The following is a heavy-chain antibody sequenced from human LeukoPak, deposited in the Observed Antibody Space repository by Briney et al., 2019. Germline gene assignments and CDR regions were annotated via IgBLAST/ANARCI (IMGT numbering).Heavy chain of an antibody. V-gene: IGHV3-30-3*01. D-gene: IGHD2-8*01. CDR2: ISYDENNK. CDR1: GITLTTYT. CDR3: ARIGFSATNSSC. J-gene: IGHJ4*02. Sequence: GGSLRLSCVVTGITLTTYTMYWVRQAPGKGLEWVAIISYDENNKYYADSVKGRFTISRDNDKDTVFLQMNNLRGEDTALYYCARIGFSATNSSCWGRGTRVIVSS.